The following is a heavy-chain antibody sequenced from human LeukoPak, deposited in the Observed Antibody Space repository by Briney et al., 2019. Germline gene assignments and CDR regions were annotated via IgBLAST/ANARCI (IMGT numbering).Heavy chain of an antibody. V-gene: IGHV3-53*01. J-gene: IGHJ4*02. D-gene: IGHD6-13*01. Sequence: GGSLRLSCAASGLSVSNKYMTWVRQAPGKGLEWVSFLYSDGRTYYADSVKGRFTISRDSSRNTLYLQMNSLTAEDTAIYYCASASGREAAGYLLGLFEYWGQGTLVTVSS. CDR1: GLSVSNKY. CDR2: LYSDGRT. CDR3: ASASGREAAGYLLGLFEY.